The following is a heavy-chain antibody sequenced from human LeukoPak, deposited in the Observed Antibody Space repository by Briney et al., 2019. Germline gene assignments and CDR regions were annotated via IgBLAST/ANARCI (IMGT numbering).Heavy chain of an antibody. CDR1: GGTFSSYA. Sequence: ASVKVSCKASGGTFSSYAISWVRQAPGQGLEWMGWISAYNGNTNYAQKFQGRVTMTIDTSTSTVYMELRSLRSDDTAVYYCARLYSSGWPLESMDVWGQGTTITVSS. D-gene: IGHD3-22*01. V-gene: IGHV1-18*01. J-gene: IGHJ6*02. CDR3: ARLYSSGWPLESMDV. CDR2: ISAYNGNT.